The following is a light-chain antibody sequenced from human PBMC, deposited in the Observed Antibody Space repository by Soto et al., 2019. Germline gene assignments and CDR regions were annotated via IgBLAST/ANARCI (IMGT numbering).Light chain of an antibody. V-gene: IGLV1-44*01. CDR2: NSY. CDR3: AAWDASLNGYV. Sequence: SALTQPTSASGTPGQGGTISCYRSSSNIGSKTVNWYQQLPGTVPKLLIYNSYQRPSGVPDRFSGSKSGTSASLAISGLQSEDEADYYCAAWDASLNGYVFGAGTKVTVL. J-gene: IGLJ1*01. CDR1: SSNIGSKT.